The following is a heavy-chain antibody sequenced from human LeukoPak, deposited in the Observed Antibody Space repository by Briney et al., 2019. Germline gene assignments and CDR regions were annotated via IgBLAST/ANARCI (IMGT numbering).Heavy chain of an antibody. V-gene: IGHV1-69*05. J-gene: IGHJ4*02. CDR3: ARGTKWELHFDY. Sequence: ASVKVSCKASGGTFSSYTIIWVRQAPGQGLEWMGGIIPIFNTANYAQKFQGRVTMTRDTSISTAYMELSRLRSDDTAVYYCARGTKWELHFDYWGQGTLVTVSS. CDR2: IIPIFNTA. CDR1: GGTFSSYT. D-gene: IGHD1-26*01.